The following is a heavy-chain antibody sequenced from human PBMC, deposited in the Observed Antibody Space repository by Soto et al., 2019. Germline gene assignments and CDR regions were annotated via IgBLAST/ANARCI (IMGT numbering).Heavy chain of an antibody. J-gene: IGHJ4*02. CDR2: IYYSGST. CDR3: ARVADSSGYYPPILDY. Sequence: ETLSLAGPVSGVSISSYYWSWIRQPPGKGLEWIGYIYYSGSTNYNPSLKSRVTISVDTSKNQFSLKLSSVTAADTAVYYCARVADSSGYYPPILDYWGQGTLVTVSS. D-gene: IGHD3-22*01. CDR1: GVSISSYY. V-gene: IGHV4-59*01.